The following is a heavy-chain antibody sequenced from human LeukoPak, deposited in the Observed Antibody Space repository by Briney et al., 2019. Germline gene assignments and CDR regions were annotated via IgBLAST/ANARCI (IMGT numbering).Heavy chain of an antibody. Sequence: GGSLRLSCAASGFTFSSYGMHWVRQAPGKGLGWVAFIRYDGSNKYYADSVKGRFTISRDNSKNTLYLQMNSLRAEDTAAYYCAKERRGYSYGSRGYYFDYWGQGTLVTVSS. CDR3: AKERRGYSYGSRGYYFDY. V-gene: IGHV3-30*02. CDR2: IRYDGSNK. J-gene: IGHJ4*02. CDR1: GFTFSSYG. D-gene: IGHD5-18*01.